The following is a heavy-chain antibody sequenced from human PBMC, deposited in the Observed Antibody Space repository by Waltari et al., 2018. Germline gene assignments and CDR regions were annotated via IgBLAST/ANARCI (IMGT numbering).Heavy chain of an antibody. CDR2: IYTSGST. J-gene: IGHJ4*02. Sequence: QVQLQESGPGLVKPSQTLSLTCTVSGGSISSGSYYWSWLRQPAGKGLEWIGRIYTSGSTNYNPSLKSRVTISVDTSKNQFSLKLSSVTAADTAVYYCARGRSSSSWYYFDYWGQGTLVTVSS. CDR1: GGSISSGSYY. D-gene: IGHD6-13*01. CDR3: ARGRSSSSWYYFDY. V-gene: IGHV4-61*02.